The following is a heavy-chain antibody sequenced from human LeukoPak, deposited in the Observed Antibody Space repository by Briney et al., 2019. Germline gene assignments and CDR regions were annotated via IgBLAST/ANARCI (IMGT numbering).Heavy chain of an antibody. D-gene: IGHD3-10*01. J-gene: IGHJ4*02. Sequence: PGRSLRLSCAASGFTFSSYGMHWVRQAPGKGLEWVAVISYDGSNKYYADSVKGRFTISRDNSKNTLYLQMNSLRAEDTAVYYCAEGLYGSGSYSPFWAYGYWGQGTLVTVSS. CDR1: GFTFSSYG. CDR3: AEGLYGSGSYSPFWAYGY. CDR2: ISYDGSNK. V-gene: IGHV3-30*18.